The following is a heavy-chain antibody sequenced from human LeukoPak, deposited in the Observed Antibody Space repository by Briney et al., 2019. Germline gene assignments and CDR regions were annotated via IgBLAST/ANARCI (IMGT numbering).Heavy chain of an antibody. CDR1: GGSISSYY. Sequence: SETLSLTCTVSGGSISSYYWSWIRQPPGKGLEWIGYIYYSGSTNYNPSLKSRVTISVYTSKNQFSLKLSSVTAADTAVYYCARALPGSQMDVWGQGTTVTVSS. CDR3: ARALPGSQMDV. J-gene: IGHJ6*02. D-gene: IGHD3-10*01. CDR2: IYYSGST. V-gene: IGHV4-59*01.